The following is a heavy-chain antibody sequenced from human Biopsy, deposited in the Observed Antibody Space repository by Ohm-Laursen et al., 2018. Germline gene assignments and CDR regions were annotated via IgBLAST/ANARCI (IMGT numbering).Heavy chain of an antibody. CDR1: GGSFSGYY. Sequence: LSLTCAVYGGSFSGYYWSWIRQAPGKGLEWVANIQKDGNGKYYVDSVKGRFTISRDNDKNSLSLQMTNLRAEDTAVYYCARGSHYYDGSGFYSFDNWGQGTLVTVSS. CDR3: ARGSHYYDGSGFYSFDN. CDR2: IQKDGNGK. V-gene: IGHV3-7*04. J-gene: IGHJ4*02. D-gene: IGHD3-22*01.